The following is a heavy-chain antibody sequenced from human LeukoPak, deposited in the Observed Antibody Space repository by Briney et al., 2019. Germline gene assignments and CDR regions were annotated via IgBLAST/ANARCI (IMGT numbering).Heavy chain of an antibody. J-gene: IGHJ4*02. V-gene: IGHV4-34*01. D-gene: IGHD6-19*01. CDR2: INHSGST. CDR1: GGSFSGYY. Sequence: PSETLSLTCAVYGGSFSGYYWSWIRQPPGKGLEWIGEINHSGSTNYNPSLKSRVTISVDTSKNQFSLKLSSVTAADTAVYYCARIPRPLTAPRYSSGWSHFDYWGQGTLVTVSS. CDR3: ARIPRPLTAPRYSSGWSHFDY.